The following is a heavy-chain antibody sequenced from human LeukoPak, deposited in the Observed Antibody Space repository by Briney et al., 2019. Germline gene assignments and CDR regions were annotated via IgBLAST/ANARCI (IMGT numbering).Heavy chain of an antibody. CDR1: GFTFSDYY. CDR2: IYIVGST. D-gene: IGHD3-3*01. J-gene: IGHJ6*02. Sequence: PGGSLRLSCAASGFTFSDYYMSWIRQAPGKGLEWVSVIYIVGSTYYADSVKGRFTISRDNAENTLYLQMNSLRAEDTAVYYCARSRNFWSGYYKGMDVWGQGTTVTVSS. CDR3: ARSRNFWSGYYKGMDV. V-gene: IGHV3-66*01.